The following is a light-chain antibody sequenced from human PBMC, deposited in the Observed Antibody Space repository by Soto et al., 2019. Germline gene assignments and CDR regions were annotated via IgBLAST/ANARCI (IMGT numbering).Light chain of an antibody. J-gene: IGLJ1*01. Sequence: QSVLTQPASVTGSPGQSITISCTGTSSDVRRYNIVSWYQQPPGKGPMLMIYEGSKRPSGVSDRFSGSKSGNTASLTISGLQAEDEADYYCCSYAGSSTYVFGTGTKVTVL. CDR2: EGS. CDR1: SSDVRRYNI. CDR3: CSYAGSSTYV. V-gene: IGLV2-23*01.